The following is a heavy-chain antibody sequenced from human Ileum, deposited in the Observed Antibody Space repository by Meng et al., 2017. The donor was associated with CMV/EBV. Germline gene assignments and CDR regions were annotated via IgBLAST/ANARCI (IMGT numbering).Heavy chain of an antibody. Sequence: FHNAWMNWVRQAPGKGLEWVGRITSQTAGGTTDYAAPVKGRFTVSRDDSRNTLFLQMNNLKSEDTAMYYCTTFTPAADCSSTSCLFDNWGQGTLVTVSS. CDR3: TTFTPAADCSSTSCLFDN. V-gene: IGHV3-15*01. CDR2: ITSQTAGGTT. CDR1: FHNAW. D-gene: IGHD2-2*01. J-gene: IGHJ4*02.